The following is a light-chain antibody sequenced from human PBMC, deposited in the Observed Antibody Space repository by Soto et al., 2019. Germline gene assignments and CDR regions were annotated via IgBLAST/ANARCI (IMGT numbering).Light chain of an antibody. CDR1: SGHSSYI. CDR2: LGGSGSY. V-gene: IGLV4-60*02. CDR3: ETWDTNTRV. J-gene: IGLJ2*01. Sequence: QSVLTQSASATASMGSSVKLACTLSSGHSSYIIAWHQQQPGKAPRYLMNLGGSGSYNKGSGVPDRFSGSSSGADRYLTISNLQFEDEADYYCETWDTNTRVFGGGTQLTV.